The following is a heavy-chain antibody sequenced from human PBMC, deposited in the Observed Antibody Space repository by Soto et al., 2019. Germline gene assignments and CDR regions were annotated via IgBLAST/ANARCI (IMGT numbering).Heavy chain of an antibody. CDR3: ARGGVLWFGNDNWFDP. J-gene: IGHJ5*02. D-gene: IGHD3-10*01. CDR1: GYTFTSYG. Sequence: ASVKVSCKASGYTFTSYGISWVRQAPGQGLEWMGWISADNGNTNYAQKLQGRVTMTTDTSTSTAYMELRSLRSDDTAVYYCARGGVLWFGNDNWFDPWGQGTLVPVSS. CDR2: ISADNGNT. V-gene: IGHV1-18*01.